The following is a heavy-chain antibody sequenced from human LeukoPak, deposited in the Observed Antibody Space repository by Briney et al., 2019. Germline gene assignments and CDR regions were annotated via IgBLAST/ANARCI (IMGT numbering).Heavy chain of an antibody. CDR3: ARVSPLYYYDSSGYLGY. CDR2: IYYSGST. CDR1: GGSISSGGYY. Sequence: PSETLSLTCTVTGGSISSGGYYWSWIRQHPGKGLEWIGYIYYSGSTYYNPSLKSRVTISVDTSKIQFSLQLSSVTAADTAVYYCARVSPLYYYDSSGYLGYWGQGTLVTVSS. D-gene: IGHD3-22*01. V-gene: IGHV4-31*03. J-gene: IGHJ4*02.